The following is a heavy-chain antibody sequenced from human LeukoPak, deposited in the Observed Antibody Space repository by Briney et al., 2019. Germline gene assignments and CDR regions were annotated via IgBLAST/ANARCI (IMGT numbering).Heavy chain of an antibody. D-gene: IGHD7-27*01. Sequence: GSLRLSCTASGFTFSSYTMTWVRQAPGKGLKWVSTITTGDGNTYYADSVKGRFTVSRDDSKNTLYLQMNSLRAEDTAVYYCAKDGGLWVSAHWGDSWGRGTLVTVSS. CDR1: GFTFSSYT. J-gene: IGHJ4*02. CDR2: ITTGDGNT. CDR3: AKDGGLWVSAHWGDS. V-gene: IGHV3-23*01.